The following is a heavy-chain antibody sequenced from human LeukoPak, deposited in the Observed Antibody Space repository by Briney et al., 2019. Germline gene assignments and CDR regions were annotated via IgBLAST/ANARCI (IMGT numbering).Heavy chain of an antibody. D-gene: IGHD5-18*01. CDR3: ARGLVDTAMGPPLDY. CDR2: INHSGST. J-gene: IGHJ4*02. V-gene: IGHV4-34*01. CDR1: GGSFSGYY. Sequence: PSETLPLTCAVYGGSFSGYYWSWIRQPPGKGLEWIGEINHSGSTNYNPSLKSRVTISVDTSKNQFSLKLSSVTAADTAVYYCARGLVDTAMGPPLDYWGQGTLVTVSS.